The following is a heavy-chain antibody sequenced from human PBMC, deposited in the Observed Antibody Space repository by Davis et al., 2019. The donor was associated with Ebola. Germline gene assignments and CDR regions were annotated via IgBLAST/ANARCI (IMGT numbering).Heavy chain of an antibody. CDR1: GGSISHYY. J-gene: IGHJ5*02. CDR2: IYNSGNT. D-gene: IGHD2-15*01. Sequence: SETLSLTCTVSGGSISHYYWSWIRQPPGKGLDWIGYIYNSGNTNYKPSLKSRVTISVDTSKNQFSLKLSSVTAADTAVYYCARGPGYCSGGSCPFDPWGQGTLVTVSS. V-gene: IGHV4-59*01. CDR3: ARGPGYCSGGSCPFDP.